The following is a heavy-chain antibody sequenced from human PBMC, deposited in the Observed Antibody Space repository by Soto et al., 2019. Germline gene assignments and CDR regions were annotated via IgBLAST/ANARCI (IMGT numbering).Heavy chain of an antibody. D-gene: IGHD5-12*01. CDR1: GFTFGDYA. J-gene: IGHJ4*02. V-gene: IGHV3-49*03. CDR3: TRDHNSGYLLFDY. Sequence: GGSLRLSCTASGFTFGDYAMSWFRQAPGKGLEWVGFIRSKAYGGTTEYAASVKGRFTISRDDSKSIAYLQMNSLKTEDTAVYYCTRDHNSGYLLFDYWGQGTLVTVSS. CDR2: IRSKAYGGTT.